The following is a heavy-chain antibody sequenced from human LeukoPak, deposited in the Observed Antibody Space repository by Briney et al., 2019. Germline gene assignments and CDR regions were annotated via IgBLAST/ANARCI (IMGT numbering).Heavy chain of an antibody. CDR3: AKAPRLAGVPLDY. Sequence: GGSLRLSCAASGFTFRTYPMTWVRQAPGKGLEWVSSISDSGGGTYYADSVKGRFTISRDKFKNTLFLQMNNLRAEDTAIYYCAKAPRLAGVPLDYWGQGTVVTVSS. D-gene: IGHD3-10*01. CDR1: GFTFRTYP. J-gene: IGHJ4*02. V-gene: IGHV3-23*01. CDR2: ISDSGGGT.